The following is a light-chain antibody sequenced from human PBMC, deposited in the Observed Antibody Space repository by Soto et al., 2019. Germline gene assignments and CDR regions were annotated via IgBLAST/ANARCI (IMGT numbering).Light chain of an antibody. CDR1: STVVGIYNL. Sequence: QYPLTQPAPESWAPVQSITISCPGTSTVVGIYNLVSWYHQHPGKDTKLRIYEVSKRPSGVSNRFSGSKSGNTASLTISGLQAEDEADYYCCSYAGSSTSVFGTGTKVTVL. CDR3: CSYAGSSTSV. CDR2: EVS. J-gene: IGLJ1*01. V-gene: IGLV2-23*02.